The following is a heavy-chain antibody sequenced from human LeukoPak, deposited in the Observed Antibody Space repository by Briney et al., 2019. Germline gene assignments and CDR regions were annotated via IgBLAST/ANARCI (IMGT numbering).Heavy chain of an antibody. Sequence: ASVKVSCKASGYTFTGYYMHWLRQAPGQGLEWMGWINPNSGGTNYAQKFQGRVTMTRDTSISTAYMELSRLRSDDTAVYYCASIREQLGHDAFDIWGQGTMVTVSS. J-gene: IGHJ3*02. CDR3: ASIREQLGHDAFDI. V-gene: IGHV1-2*02. D-gene: IGHD6-6*01. CDR1: GYTFTGYY. CDR2: INPNSGGT.